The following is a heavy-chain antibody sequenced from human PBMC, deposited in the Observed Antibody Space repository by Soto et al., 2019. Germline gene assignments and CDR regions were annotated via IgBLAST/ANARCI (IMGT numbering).Heavy chain of an antibody. CDR1: GFDASVNY. J-gene: IGHJ6*02. CDR3: VRENYYYGMDV. V-gene: IGHV3-66*01. CDR2: TNSGGNT. Sequence: EVQLVESGGTLVQPGGSLRLSCAASGFDASVNYMTWVRQAPVKGLEWVSATNSGGNTFYADSVKGRFTISRDNSKNTLYLQMNSLRVEDTAMYYCVRENYYYGMDVWGQGTAVTVSS.